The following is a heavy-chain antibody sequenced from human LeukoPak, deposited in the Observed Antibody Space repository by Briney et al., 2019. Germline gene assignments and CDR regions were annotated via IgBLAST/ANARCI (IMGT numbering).Heavy chain of an antibody. CDR1: VYTLTELS. D-gene: IGHD6-13*01. V-gene: IGHV1-24*01. J-gene: IGHJ3*02. CDR3: AFLSWTDAFDI. CDR2: FDPADGET. Sequence: ASVKVSCKVSVYTLTELSMHWVRQAPGKGREWMGGFDPADGETAYAQKFQGRVTLTEDTSTDTAYMELSSLRSEDTAVYYCAFLSWTDAFDIWGQGTMVTVSS.